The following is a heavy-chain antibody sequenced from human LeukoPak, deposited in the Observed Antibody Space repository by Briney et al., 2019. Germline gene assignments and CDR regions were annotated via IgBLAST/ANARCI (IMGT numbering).Heavy chain of an antibody. J-gene: IGHJ4*02. Sequence: PGGSLRLSCAASGLTFSSYWMSWVRQAPGKGLEWVANIKQDGSEKYYVDSVKGRFTISRDNAKNSLYLQMNSLRAEDTAVYYCARAGRAGDPDYWGQGTLVTVSS. D-gene: IGHD4-17*01. CDR3: ARAGRAGDPDY. V-gene: IGHV3-7*01. CDR1: GLTFSSYW. CDR2: IKQDGSEK.